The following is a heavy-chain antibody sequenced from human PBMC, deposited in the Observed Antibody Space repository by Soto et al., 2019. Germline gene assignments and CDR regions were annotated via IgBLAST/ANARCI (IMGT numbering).Heavy chain of an antibody. J-gene: IGHJ6*02. CDR3: AREIRRDYYYYYPMDV. Sequence: GSLRLSCLASGFTFTDHYMDWVRQAPGTGLEWIARTKNKPNNYTTTYAASVKGRFIISRDDSERSLYLQMNNLKTEDTAVYYCAREIRRDYYYYYPMDVWGQGTTVTVSS. V-gene: IGHV3-72*01. CDR1: GFTFTDHY. CDR2: TKNKPNNYTT.